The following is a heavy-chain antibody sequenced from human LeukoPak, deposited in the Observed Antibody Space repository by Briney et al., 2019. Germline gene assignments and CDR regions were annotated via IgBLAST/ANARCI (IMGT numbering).Heavy chain of an antibody. CDR3: ARDLGELELYYFDY. CDR1: GFTVSSNY. J-gene: IGHJ4*02. Sequence: GGSLRLPCAASGFTVSSNYMSWVRQAPGKGLEWVSVIYSGGNTDYADSVKGRFTISRDNAKNSLYLQMNSLRDEDTAVYYCARDLGELELYYFDYWGQGTLVTVSS. CDR2: IYSGGNT. V-gene: IGHV3-53*01. D-gene: IGHD1-26*01.